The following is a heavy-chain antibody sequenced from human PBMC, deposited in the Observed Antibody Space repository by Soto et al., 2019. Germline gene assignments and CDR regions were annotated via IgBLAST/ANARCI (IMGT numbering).Heavy chain of an antibody. CDR2: ISSSSSYI. CDR1: GFTFSSYS. V-gene: IGHV3-21*01. Sequence: PGGSLRLSCAASGFTFSSYSMNWVRQAPGKGLEWVSSISSSSSYIYYADSVKGRFTISRDNAKNSLYLQMNSLRAEDTAVYYCARPPAGTRTGFRRNWFDPWGQGTVVTVSS. D-gene: IGHD1-1*01. J-gene: IGHJ5*02. CDR3: ARPPAGTRTGFRRNWFDP.